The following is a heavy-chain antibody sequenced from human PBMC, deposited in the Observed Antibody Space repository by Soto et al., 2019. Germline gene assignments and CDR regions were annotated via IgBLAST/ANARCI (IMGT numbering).Heavy chain of an antibody. V-gene: IGHV1-69*13. Sequence: SVKVSCKASGGTFSSYAISWVRQAPGQGLEWMGGIIPIFGTANYTQKFQGRVTITADESTSTAYMELSSLRSEDTAVYYCARVPPDIVVVPAALNYYYYMDVWGKGTTVTVSS. CDR1: GGTFSSYA. CDR3: ARVPPDIVVVPAALNYYYYMDV. D-gene: IGHD2-2*01. J-gene: IGHJ6*03. CDR2: IIPIFGTA.